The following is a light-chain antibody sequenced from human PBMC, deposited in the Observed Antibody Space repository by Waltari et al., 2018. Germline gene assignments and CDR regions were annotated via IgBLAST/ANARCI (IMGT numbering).Light chain of an antibody. Sequence: LVLTQSPSASASLGASVKLTCTLSSGYSSNVLAWLQQQPGKGPRYLRKGNSDGSHRKGDDIPDRFSSSKSGTECQLTIFRLQSEYEADYFCQTGGHGSWVFGGGTKLTIL. CDR1: SGYSSNV. J-gene: IGLJ3*02. V-gene: IGLV4-69*01. CDR3: QTGGHGSWV. CDR2: GNSDGSH.